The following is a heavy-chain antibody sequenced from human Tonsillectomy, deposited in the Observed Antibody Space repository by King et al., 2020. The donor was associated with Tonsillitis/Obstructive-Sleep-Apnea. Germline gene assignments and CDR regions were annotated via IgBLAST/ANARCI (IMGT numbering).Heavy chain of an antibody. Sequence: QLVQSGAEVKKPGASLKISCKGSGYSFTSYWIGWVRQMPGKGLEWMGIIYPGDSDTRYSPSFQGQVTISADKSISTAYLQWSSLKASDTAMYYCARQTYYDFWSGTIDYWGQGTLVTVSS. V-gene: IGHV5-51*01. CDR1: GYSFTSYW. CDR3: ARQTYYDFWSGTIDY. J-gene: IGHJ4*02. D-gene: IGHD3-3*01. CDR2: IYPGDSDT.